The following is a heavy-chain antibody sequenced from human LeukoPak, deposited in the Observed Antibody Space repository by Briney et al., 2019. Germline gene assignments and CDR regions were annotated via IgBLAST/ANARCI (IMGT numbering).Heavy chain of an antibody. D-gene: IGHD6-13*01. J-gene: IGHJ4*02. Sequence: PGRSLRLSCAASGLTFDDYAMHWVRQAPGKGLEWVSGISSNSGSIGYADSVKGRFTISRDNAKNSLYLQMNSLRAEDTAIYYCARDMTITGADDYWGQGTLVTVSS. V-gene: IGHV3-9*01. CDR1: GLTFDDYA. CDR2: ISSNSGSI. CDR3: ARDMTITGADDY.